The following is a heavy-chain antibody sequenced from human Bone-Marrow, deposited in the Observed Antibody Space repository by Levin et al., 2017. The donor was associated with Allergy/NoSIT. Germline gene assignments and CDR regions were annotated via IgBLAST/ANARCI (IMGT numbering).Heavy chain of an antibody. Sequence: GGSLRLSCAASGFTFSSYAMHWVRQAPGKGLEWVAVISYDGSNKYYADSVKGRFTISRDNSKNTLYLQMNSLRAEDTAVYYCARDHDYSNAGGTPGYGMDVWGQGTTVTVSS. CDR3: ARDHDYSNAGGTPGYGMDV. V-gene: IGHV3-30*04. CDR1: GFTFSSYA. D-gene: IGHD4-11*01. J-gene: IGHJ6*02. CDR2: ISYDGSNK.